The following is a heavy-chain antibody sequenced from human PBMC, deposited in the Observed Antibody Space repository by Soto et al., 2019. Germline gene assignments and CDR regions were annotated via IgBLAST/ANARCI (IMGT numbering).Heavy chain of an antibody. CDR1: GGTFSSHA. D-gene: IGHD5-12*01. V-gene: IGHV1-69*06. J-gene: IGHJ4*02. CDR2: IIPIFGTA. Sequence: GASVKVSCKASGGTFSSHAISWVRQAPGQGLEWMGGIIPIFGTANYAQKFQGRVTITADKSTSTAYMELSSLRSEDTAVYYCARNSLNSGYDHKSSSGWPDPLDYWGQGTLVTVSS. CDR3: ARNSLNSGYDHKSSSGWPDPLDY.